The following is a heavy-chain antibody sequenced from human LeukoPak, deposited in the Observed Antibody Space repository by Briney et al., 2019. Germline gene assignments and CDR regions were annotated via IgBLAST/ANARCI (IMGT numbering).Heavy chain of an antibody. CDR2: INPNSGGT. Sequence: ASVKVSCKASGYTFTGYYMHWVRQAPGQGLEWMGWINPNSGGTDYAQKVQGWVTMTRGQSISPAYMELSGLRSDDTAVYYCARGDDNGDYEAIDWGQGTLVTVSS. J-gene: IGHJ4*02. D-gene: IGHD4-17*01. CDR3: ARGDDNGDYEAID. CDR1: GYTFTGYY. V-gene: IGHV1-2*04.